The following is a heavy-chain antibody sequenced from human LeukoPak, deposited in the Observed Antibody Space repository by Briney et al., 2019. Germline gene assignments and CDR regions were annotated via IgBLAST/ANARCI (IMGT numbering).Heavy chain of an antibody. CDR1: GGSISSYY. Sequence: SETLSLTCTVSGGSISSYYWSWIRQPAGKGLEWIGRIYTSGSTNYNPSLKSRVTMSADTSKNQFSLKLSSVTAADTAVYYCAREPIVVVPATLYYYYGMDVWGQGTTVTVSS. J-gene: IGHJ6*02. CDR2: IYTSGST. D-gene: IGHD2-2*01. V-gene: IGHV4-4*07. CDR3: AREPIVVVPATLYYYYGMDV.